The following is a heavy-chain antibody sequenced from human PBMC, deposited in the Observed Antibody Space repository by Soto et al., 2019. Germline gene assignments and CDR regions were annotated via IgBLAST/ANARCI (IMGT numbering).Heavy chain of an antibody. Sequence: QVQLVQSGAEVKKPGSSVKVSCKASGGTFSRYAISWVRQAPGQGLEWMGGITPMFGTANYAQKFQGRVTITADESTSTVHMELRRLRSEDTGVYYCAQTLGSAVAGPGRFDLWGRGTLVIVSS. J-gene: IGHJ2*01. V-gene: IGHV1-69*12. CDR2: ITPMFGTA. CDR1: GGTFSRYA. D-gene: IGHD6-19*01. CDR3: AQTLGSAVAGPGRFDL.